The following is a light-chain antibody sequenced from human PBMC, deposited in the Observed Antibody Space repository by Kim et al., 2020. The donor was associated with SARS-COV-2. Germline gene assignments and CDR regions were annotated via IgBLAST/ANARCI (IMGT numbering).Light chain of an antibody. V-gene: IGKV1-9*01. Sequence: IQLTQSPSSLSASVGDRVTITCRASQGISSYLAWYQQKPGKAPKLLIYAASTLQSGVPLRFSGSGSGTDFTRTISSLQPEDFATYYWQQFYSYPLTFGGGTKVDIE. CDR2: AAS. J-gene: IGKJ4*01. CDR1: QGISSY. CDR3: QQFYSYPLT.